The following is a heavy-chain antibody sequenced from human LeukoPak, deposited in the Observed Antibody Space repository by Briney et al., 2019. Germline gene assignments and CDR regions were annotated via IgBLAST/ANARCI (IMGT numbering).Heavy chain of an antibody. CDR2: IWYDGSNK. Sequence: GGSLRLSCAASGFTFSNYGMHWVRQAPGKGLEWVAVIWYDGSNKNYADSVKGRFTISRDNSKNTLHLQMNSLRAEDTAVYYCAKARIVVIPPADALDVWGQGTLVTVSS. CDR3: AKARIVVIPPADALDV. CDR1: GFTFSNYG. V-gene: IGHV3-33*06. D-gene: IGHD3-22*01. J-gene: IGHJ3*01.